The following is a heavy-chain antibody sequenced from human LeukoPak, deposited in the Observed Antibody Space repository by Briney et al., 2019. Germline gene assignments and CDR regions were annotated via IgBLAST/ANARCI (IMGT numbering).Heavy chain of an antibody. CDR2: IYPGDSDT. D-gene: IGHD2-15*01. V-gene: IGHV5-51*01. Sequence: GESLKISCKGSGYSFTSYWIGWVRQMPGEGLEWMGIIYPGDSDTRYSPSFQGQVTISADKSISTAYLQWSSLKAPDTAMYYCARHTGRCSGGSCYGVYWGQGTLVTVSS. CDR3: ARHTGRCSGGSCYGVY. CDR1: GYSFTSYW. J-gene: IGHJ4*02.